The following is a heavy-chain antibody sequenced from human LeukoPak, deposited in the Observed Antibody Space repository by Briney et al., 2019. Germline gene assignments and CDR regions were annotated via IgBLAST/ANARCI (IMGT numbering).Heavy chain of an antibody. Sequence: SVKVSCKASGGTFSSYAISWVRQAPGQGLEWMGGIIPIFGTANYAQKFQGRVTITTDESTSTAYMELSSLRSEDTAVYYCAVGYCSSTSCYYPPFDYWGQGTLVTVSS. CDR2: IIPIFGTA. V-gene: IGHV1-69*05. D-gene: IGHD2-2*01. CDR3: AVGYCSSTSCYYPPFDY. CDR1: GGTFSSYA. J-gene: IGHJ4*02.